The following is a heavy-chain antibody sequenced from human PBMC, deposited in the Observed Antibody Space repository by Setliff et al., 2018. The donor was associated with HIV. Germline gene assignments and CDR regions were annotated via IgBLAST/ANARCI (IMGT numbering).Heavy chain of an antibody. Sequence: GESLKISCAVSGFTFISYGMYWVRQAPGKGLEWVAFIRYDGSYRYYVDSVKGRFTISRDNSKNTMFLQMNSLRVEDTAIYYCAKMHTAMDPDTFDIWGQGTVVTVS. CDR1: GFTFISYG. J-gene: IGHJ3*02. CDR3: AKMHTAMDPDTFDI. V-gene: IGHV3-30*02. D-gene: IGHD5-18*01. CDR2: IRYDGSYR.